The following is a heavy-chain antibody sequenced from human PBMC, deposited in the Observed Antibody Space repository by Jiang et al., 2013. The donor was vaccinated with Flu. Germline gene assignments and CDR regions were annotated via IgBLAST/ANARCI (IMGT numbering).Heavy chain of an antibody. J-gene: IGHJ3*02. D-gene: IGHD3-22*01. CDR2: INTGNGDT. CDR1: GYTFTTYL. Sequence: GAEVKKPGASVKVSCRASGYTFTTYLMHWVRQAPGQSLEWMGRINTGNGDTKYSQKLQGRVTITRDTSASTVYMELNSLRSEDTAVYYCARYRRILVVRDDAFDIWGQGTLVTVSS. CDR3: ARYRRILVVRDDAFDI. V-gene: IGHV1-3*04.